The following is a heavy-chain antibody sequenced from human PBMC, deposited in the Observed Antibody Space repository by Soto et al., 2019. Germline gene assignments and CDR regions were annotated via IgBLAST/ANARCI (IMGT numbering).Heavy chain of an antibody. CDR1: GGSLSNYG. Sequence: QVQLVQSGAEVKKPGSSVKVSCQASGGSLSNYGISWVRQAPGQGLEWMGAIIPVFGTPNYAQKCQYRLTTXAXXVTTTVYMVLRCLTSEDTAVFYCARGDATKIVVTTYYAMDVWGQGTKVTVSS. CDR3: ARGDATKIVVTTYYAMDV. V-gene: IGHV1-69*12. J-gene: IGHJ6*02. D-gene: IGHD3-22*01. CDR2: IIPVFGTP.